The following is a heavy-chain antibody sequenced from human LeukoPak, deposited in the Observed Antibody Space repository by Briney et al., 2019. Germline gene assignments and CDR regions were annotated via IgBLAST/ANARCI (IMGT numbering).Heavy chain of an antibody. D-gene: IGHD2-2*02. CDR2: ISKTVGPT. J-gene: IGHJ5*02. CDR1: ESTFSNYS. Sequence: GGSLRLSCVASESTFSNYSLTWVRQAPGKGLEWVSYISKTVGPTYYADSVRGRFTISRDNAKNSLFLQMNSLRVDDTAFYYCARVARQGGVEPGAIGDLWFDPRGQGTLVTISS. V-gene: IGHV3-48*04. CDR3: ARVARQGGVEPGAIGDLWFDP.